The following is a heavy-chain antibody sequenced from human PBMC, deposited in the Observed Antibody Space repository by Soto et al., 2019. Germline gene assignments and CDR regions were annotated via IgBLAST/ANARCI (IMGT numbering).Heavy chain of an antibody. D-gene: IGHD6-6*01. CDR1: GGSTSSGDYY. CDR3: ARHAGEIAAARPDLFDY. J-gene: IGHJ4*02. V-gene: IGHV4-30-4*01. Sequence: SETLSLTCTVSGGSTSSGDYYWSWIRQPPGKGLEWIGYICYSGSTYYNPSLKSRVTISVDTSKNQFSLKLSSVTAADTAVYYCARHAGEIAAARPDLFDYWGQGTLVTVSS. CDR2: ICYSGST.